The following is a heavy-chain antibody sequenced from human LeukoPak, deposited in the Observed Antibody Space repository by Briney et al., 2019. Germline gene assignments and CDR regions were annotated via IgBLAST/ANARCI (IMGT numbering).Heavy chain of an antibody. J-gene: IGHJ4*02. CDR3: ARGRGWYGSYFDY. CDR1: GGSISSGSYY. Sequence: SETLSLTCTVSGGSISSGSYYWSWIRQPAGKGLEWIGRIYTSGSTNYTPSLKSRVTISVDPSKNQFPLKLSSVTAADPAVYYCARGRGWYGSYFDYWGQGTLVTVSS. D-gene: IGHD6-19*01. V-gene: IGHV4-61*02. CDR2: IYTSGST.